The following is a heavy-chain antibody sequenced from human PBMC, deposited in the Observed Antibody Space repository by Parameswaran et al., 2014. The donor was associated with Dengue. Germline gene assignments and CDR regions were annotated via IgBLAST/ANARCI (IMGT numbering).Heavy chain of an antibody. CDR3: ARHGSITIFGVAGDIWFDP. V-gene: IGHV5-51*01. J-gene: IGHJ5*02. Sequence: VRQMPGKGLEWMGIIYPGDSDTRYSPSFQGQVTISADKSISTAYLQWSSLKASDTAMYHCARHGSITIFGVAGDIWFDPWGQGTLVTVSS. CDR2: IYPGDSDT. D-gene: IGHD3-3*01.